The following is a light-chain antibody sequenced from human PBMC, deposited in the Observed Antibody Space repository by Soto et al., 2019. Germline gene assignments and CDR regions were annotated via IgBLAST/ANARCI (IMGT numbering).Light chain of an antibody. V-gene: IGLV2-23*02. CDR1: SSDVGTYNL. CDR3: CSSAGGSILI. J-gene: IGLJ2*01. Sequence: QSVLTQPASVSGSPGQSITISCTGTSSDVGTYNLVSWYQQYPGKAPKLMIYEVSKRPSGVSNRFSGSKSGNTASLTISGLQAEDEAAYCCCSSAGGSILIFGGGTKVTVL. CDR2: EVS.